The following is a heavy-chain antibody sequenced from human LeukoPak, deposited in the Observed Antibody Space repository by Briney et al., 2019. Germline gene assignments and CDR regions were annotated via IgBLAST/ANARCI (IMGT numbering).Heavy chain of an antibody. Sequence: SETLSLTCAVYGGSFSGYYWSWIRQPPGKGLEWIGEINHSGSTNYNPSLKSRVTISVDTSKNQFSLKLSSVTAADTAVYYCARGAGRYYGSGSYRSNWFDPWGQGTLVTVSS. D-gene: IGHD3-10*01. V-gene: IGHV4-34*01. J-gene: IGHJ5*02. CDR1: GGSFSGYY. CDR2: INHSGST. CDR3: ARGAGRYYGSGSYRSNWFDP.